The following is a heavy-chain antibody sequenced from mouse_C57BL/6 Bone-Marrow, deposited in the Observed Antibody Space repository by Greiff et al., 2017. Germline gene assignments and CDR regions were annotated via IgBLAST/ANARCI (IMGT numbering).Heavy chain of an antibody. CDR1: GYTFTSYT. Sequence: QVQLQQSGAELARPGASVKMSCKASGYTFTSYTMHWVKQRPGKGLEWIGYINPSSGYTKYNQKFKDKATLTAAKSSCTADMQLSRLTSEDAAVYYCARRGYGSRHWYFDVWGTGTTVTVSS. D-gene: IGHD1-1*01. CDR3: ARRGYGSRHWYFDV. V-gene: IGHV1-4*01. CDR2: INPSSGYT. J-gene: IGHJ1*03.